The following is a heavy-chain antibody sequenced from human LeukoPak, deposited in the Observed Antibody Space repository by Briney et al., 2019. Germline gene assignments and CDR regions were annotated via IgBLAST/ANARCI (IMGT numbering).Heavy chain of an antibody. Sequence: ASVKVSCKVSGYTLTELSMHWVRQAPGKGLEWMGGFDPEDGETIYAQKFQGRVTMTEDTSTDTAYMELSSLRSEDTAVYYCATGITGTGYFQLWGQGTLVIVSS. CDR2: FDPEDGET. CDR1: GYTLTELS. V-gene: IGHV1-24*01. CDR3: ATGITGTGYFQL. D-gene: IGHD1-7*01. J-gene: IGHJ1*01.